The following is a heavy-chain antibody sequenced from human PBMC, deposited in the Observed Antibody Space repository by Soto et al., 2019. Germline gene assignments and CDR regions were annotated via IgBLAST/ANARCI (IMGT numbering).Heavy chain of an antibody. Sequence: GGSLRLSCAASGFTFSSYGMHWVRQAPGKGLEWVAGISYDGSNKYYADSVKGRFTISRDKSKNTLYLQMNSLRAEDTAVYYCAKDGDVDTAMATIWMGYFDSWGQGT. V-gene: IGHV3-30*18. CDR3: AKDGDVDTAMATIWMGYFDS. D-gene: IGHD5-18*01. J-gene: IGHJ4*02. CDR2: ISYDGSNK. CDR1: GFTFSSYG.